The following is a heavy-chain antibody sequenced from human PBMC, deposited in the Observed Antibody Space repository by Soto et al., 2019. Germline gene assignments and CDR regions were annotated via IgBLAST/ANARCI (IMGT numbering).Heavy chain of an antibody. CDR3: VHIYDSSGYSPY. CDR2: IYWDDDK. V-gene: IGHV2-5*02. Sequence: QITLKESGPTLVKPTQTLTLTCTFSGFSLSTSGVGVGWIRQPPGTALEWLALIYWDDDKRYSPSLESMLTITKDTSKNQVVLTLTDIDPMDTATYYCVHIYDSSGYSPYWGQGTQVTVSS. D-gene: IGHD3-22*01. J-gene: IGHJ4*02. CDR1: GFSLSTSGVG.